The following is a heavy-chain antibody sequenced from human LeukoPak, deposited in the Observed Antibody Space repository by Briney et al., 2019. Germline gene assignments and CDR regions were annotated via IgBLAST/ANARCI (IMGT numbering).Heavy chain of an antibody. V-gene: IGHV3-23*01. CDR1: GFTLSSYA. D-gene: IGHD1-14*01. CDR3: TTELDVRPNHY. J-gene: IGHJ4*02. CDR2: ISGSGGST. Sequence: PGGSLRLSCAASGFTLSSYAMSWVRQAPGKGLEWVSAISGSGGSTYYADSVKGRFTISRDNSKNTLYLQMNSLRAEDTAVYYCTTELDVRPNHYWGQGTLVTVSS.